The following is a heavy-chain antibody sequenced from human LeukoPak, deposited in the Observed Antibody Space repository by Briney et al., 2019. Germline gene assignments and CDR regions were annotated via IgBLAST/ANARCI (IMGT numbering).Heavy chain of an antibody. D-gene: IGHD6-6*01. CDR3: ASRPIAAPDAFDI. V-gene: IGHV3-48*04. CDR1: GFIFSRDS. Sequence: GGSLRLSRAASGFIFSRDSMNWVRQAPGKGLEWISYISHDSGIRYYADSVKGRFTISRDNAKNSLYLQMNSLRAEDTAVYYCASRPIAAPDAFDIWGQGTMVTVSS. CDR2: ISHDSGIR. J-gene: IGHJ3*02.